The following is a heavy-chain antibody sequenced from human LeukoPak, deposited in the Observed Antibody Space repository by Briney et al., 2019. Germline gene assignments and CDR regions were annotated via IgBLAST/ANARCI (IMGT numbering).Heavy chain of an antibody. D-gene: IGHD6-13*01. V-gene: IGHV4-34*01. J-gene: IGHJ5*02. CDR3: ARGRYSSSWYNWFDP. Sequence: PSETLSLTCAVYGGSFSGYYWSWIRQPPGKGLEWIGGINHSGSTNYNPSLKSRVTISVDTSKNQFSLKLSSVTAADTAVYYCARGRYSSSWYNWFDPWGQGTLVTVSS. CDR2: INHSGST. CDR1: GGSFSGYY.